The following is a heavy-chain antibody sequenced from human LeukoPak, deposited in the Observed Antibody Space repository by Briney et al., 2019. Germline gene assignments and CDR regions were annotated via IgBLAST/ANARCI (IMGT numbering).Heavy chain of an antibody. Sequence: ESGPGLVKPSETLSLTCTVSGGSISSHYWSWIRQPPGKGLEWIGYIYYSGSTNYNPSLKSRVTISVDTSKNQFSLKLSSVTAADTAVYYCARWYSSILDYWGQGTLVTVSS. CDR2: IYYSGST. D-gene: IGHD6-13*01. CDR1: GGSISSHY. V-gene: IGHV4-59*11. CDR3: ARWYSSILDY. J-gene: IGHJ4*02.